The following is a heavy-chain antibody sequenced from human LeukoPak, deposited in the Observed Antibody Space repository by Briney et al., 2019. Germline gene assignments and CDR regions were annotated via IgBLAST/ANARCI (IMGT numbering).Heavy chain of an antibody. CDR1: GGSISSGGYS. D-gene: IGHD2-15*01. V-gene: IGHV4-30-2*01. J-gene: IGHJ6*02. CDR3: ARAMTLLYCSGGSCYPYYYSGMDV. CDR2: IYHSGST. Sequence: SQTLSLTCAVSGGSISSGGYSWSWIRQPPGKGLEWIGYIYHSGSTYYNPSLKSRVTISVDRSKNQFSLKLSSVTAADTAVYYCARAMTLLYCSGGSCYPYYYSGMDVWGQGTTVTVSS.